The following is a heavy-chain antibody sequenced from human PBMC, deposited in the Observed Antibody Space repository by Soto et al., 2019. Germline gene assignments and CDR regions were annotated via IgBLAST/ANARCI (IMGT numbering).Heavy chain of an antibody. V-gene: IGHV1-2*02. J-gene: IGHJ5*02. D-gene: IGHD4-4*01. CDR3: ARDLDIGCNSGWFYP. CDR1: GYTFTGYY. CDR2: INPNSGGT. Sequence: ASVKVSCKASGYTFTGYYMHWVRQAPGKGLEWMGWINPNSGGTNYAQKFQGGVTMTRDTSISTAYMELSRLRSDDTAVYYCARDLDIGCNSGWFYPCGQGTLVTVSS.